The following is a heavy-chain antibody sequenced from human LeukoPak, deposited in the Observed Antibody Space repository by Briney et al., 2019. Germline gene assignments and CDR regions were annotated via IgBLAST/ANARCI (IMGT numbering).Heavy chain of an antibody. CDR2: INPSGGST. J-gene: IGHJ3*02. CDR3: AREVDYYDSSGYSRPAFDI. V-gene: IGHV1-46*01. D-gene: IGHD3-22*01. Sequence: ASVKVSCKSSGYTFTSYFIHWVRQAPGQGLEWMGIINPSGGSTSYSQKFKGRVTMTTDTSTSTAYMELRSLRSDDTAVYYCAREVDYYDSSGYSRPAFDIWGQGTMVTVSS. CDR1: GYTFTSYF.